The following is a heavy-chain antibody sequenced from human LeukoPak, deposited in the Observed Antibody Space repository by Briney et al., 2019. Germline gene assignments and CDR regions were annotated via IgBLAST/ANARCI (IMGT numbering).Heavy chain of an antibody. J-gene: IGHJ5*02. CDR1: GFILSNYE. CDR2: INSGGTPI. Sequence: AGGSLRLSCAASGFILSNYEMNWVRQAPGKGLEWISYINSGGTPIYYADSVKGRFTMSRDYAKNSLYLQMNSVRAKDTAVYYCARDFSGWSVDPWGQGTLVTVSS. D-gene: IGHD6-19*01. V-gene: IGHV3-48*03. CDR3: ARDFSGWSVDP.